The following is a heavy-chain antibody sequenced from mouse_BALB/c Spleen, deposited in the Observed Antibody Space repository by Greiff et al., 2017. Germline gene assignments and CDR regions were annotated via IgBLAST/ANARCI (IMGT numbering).Heavy chain of an antibody. V-gene: IGHV14-3*02. CDR2: IDPANGNT. CDR1: GFNIKDTY. J-gene: IGHJ3*01. Sequence: EVQLQESGAELVKPGASVKLSCTASGFNIKDTYMHWVKQRPEQGLEWIGRIDPANGNTKYDPKFQGKATITADTSSNTAYLQLSSLTSEDTAVYYCARDSWFAYWGQGTLVTVSA. CDR3: ARDSWFAY.